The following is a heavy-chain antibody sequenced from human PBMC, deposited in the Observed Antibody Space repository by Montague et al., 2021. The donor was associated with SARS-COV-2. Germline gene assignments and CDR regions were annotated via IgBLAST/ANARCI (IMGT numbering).Heavy chain of an antibody. V-gene: IGHV3-23*01. CDR1: GFTFSSYG. CDR3: AKKTIAVPGSPHFDS. CDR2: IGGGGDMT. D-gene: IGHD6-19*01. Sequence: SLRLSLSASGFTFSSYGMFWVRQTPGKGLEWVSAIGGGGDMTYYADSVKGRFTISRDNSKNTLCLQMNTLRAEDTAVYFCAKKTIAVPGSPHFDSWGQGTLVTVSS. J-gene: IGHJ4*02.